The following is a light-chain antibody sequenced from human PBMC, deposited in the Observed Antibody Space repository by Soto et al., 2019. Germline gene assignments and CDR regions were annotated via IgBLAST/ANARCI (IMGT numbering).Light chain of an antibody. CDR1: QSVSSK. CDR3: QQYNKWPWT. Sequence: EMLMAQSPATLAVSPGERATLSFRASQSVSSKLGWYQERHGQAPRLLIYGASARDTGVPARFSGSGSGTEFTLTISSLQSEDFEVYYCQQYNKWPWTFGQGTKVDIK. V-gene: IGKV3-15*01. CDR2: GAS. J-gene: IGKJ1*01.